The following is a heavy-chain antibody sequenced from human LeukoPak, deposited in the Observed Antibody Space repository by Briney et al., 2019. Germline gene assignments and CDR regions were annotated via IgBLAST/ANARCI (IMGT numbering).Heavy chain of an antibody. Sequence: GGSLRLSCAASGFTFSSYWMSWVRQVPGKGLEWVANIKQEGSDKYYVDSVKGRFTISRDNAKNSLYLQMNSLRAEVTAVYYGARVSLSSGCLSNWGQGTPVTVSS. D-gene: IGHD6-19*01. V-gene: IGHV3-7*01. J-gene: IGHJ4*02. CDR3: ARVSLSSGCLSN. CDR2: IKQEGSDK. CDR1: GFTFSSYW.